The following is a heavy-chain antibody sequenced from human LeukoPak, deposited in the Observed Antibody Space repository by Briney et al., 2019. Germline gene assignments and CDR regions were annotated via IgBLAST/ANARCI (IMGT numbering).Heavy chain of an antibody. J-gene: IGHJ4*02. CDR1: GFSFSVYS. V-gene: IGHV3-21*01. CDR2: ISSSSGSI. D-gene: IGHD3-3*01. Sequence: GGSLRLSCAASGFSFSVYSMNWVRQAPGKGLEWVSSISSSSGSIYYADSVKGRFTISRDNAKNSLYLQMNSLRAEDTAVYYCARETYYDFWSGPIYYFDYWGQGTLVTVSS. CDR3: ARETYYDFWSGPIYYFDY.